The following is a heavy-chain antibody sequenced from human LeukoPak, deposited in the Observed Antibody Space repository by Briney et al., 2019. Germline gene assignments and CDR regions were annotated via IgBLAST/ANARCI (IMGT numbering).Heavy chain of an antibody. D-gene: IGHD6-13*01. CDR1: GGSLSSYY. CDR3: ARDRRHGSWYSLPVYYYGMDV. Sequence: PSETLSLACTVSGGSLSSYYWSWLRQPPGKGLEWIGYIYYSGSTNYNPSLKSRVTISVDTSKNQFSLKLSSVTAADTAVYYCARDRRHGSWYSLPVYYYGMDVWGQGTTVTVSS. V-gene: IGHV4-59*01. CDR2: IYYSGST. J-gene: IGHJ6*02.